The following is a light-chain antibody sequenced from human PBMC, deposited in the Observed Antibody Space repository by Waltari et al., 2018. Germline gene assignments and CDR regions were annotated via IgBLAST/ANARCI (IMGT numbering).Light chain of an antibody. Sequence: SELTQDPAVSVALGQTVKITCQGDSPSTSYASWYQQRPGQAPLLVIYVKNNRPSGIPGRFSGSSSGSTASLTITGVQAEDEADYYCTSRDSTGNLLFGGGTKLTVL. J-gene: IGLJ2*01. V-gene: IGLV3-19*01. CDR3: TSRDSTGNLL. CDR1: SPSTSY. CDR2: VKN.